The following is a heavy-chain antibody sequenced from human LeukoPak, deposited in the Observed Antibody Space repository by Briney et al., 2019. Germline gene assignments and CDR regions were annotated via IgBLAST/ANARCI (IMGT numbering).Heavy chain of an antibody. CDR1: GGSISSSSYY. Sequence: SETLSLTCTVSGGSISSSSYYWGWIRLPPGKGLEWIGSIYYSGSTYYNPSLKSRVTISVDTSKNQFSLKLSSVTAADTAVYYCARKNGYYAKPDYWGQGTLVTVSS. CDR3: ARKNGYYAKPDY. D-gene: IGHD3-3*01. V-gene: IGHV4-39*01. J-gene: IGHJ4*02. CDR2: IYYSGST.